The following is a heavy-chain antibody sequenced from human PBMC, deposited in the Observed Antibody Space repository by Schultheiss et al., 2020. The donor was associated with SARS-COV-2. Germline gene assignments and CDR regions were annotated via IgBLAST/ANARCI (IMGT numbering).Heavy chain of an antibody. CDR2: ISAYNGNT. CDR3: ARDLPQLWTPDGMDV. Sequence: ASVKVSCKASGYTFTSYGISWVRQAPGQGLEWMGWISAYNGNTNYAQKLQGRVTMTTDTSTSTAYMELRSLRSDDTAVYYCARDLPQLWTPDGMDVWGQGTTVTVSS. J-gene: IGHJ6*02. V-gene: IGHV1-18*01. D-gene: IGHD3/OR15-3a*01. CDR1: GYTFTSYG.